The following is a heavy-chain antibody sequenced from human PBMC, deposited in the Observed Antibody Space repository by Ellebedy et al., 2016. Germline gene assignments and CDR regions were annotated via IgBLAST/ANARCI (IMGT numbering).Heavy chain of an antibody. J-gene: IGHJ3*01. CDR2: ISFDGIHK. Sequence: GGSLRLSCAASGFPFSISAMHWVLQAPGKGLEWVAVISFDGIHKNYADSVKGRFTISRDNSKNTLYLQMNSLTAEDTAVYYCARDHRDYHDTRGQPWGQGTMVTVSS. CDR3: ARDHRDYHDTRGQP. CDR1: GFPFSISA. D-gene: IGHD3-22*01. V-gene: IGHV3-30-3*01.